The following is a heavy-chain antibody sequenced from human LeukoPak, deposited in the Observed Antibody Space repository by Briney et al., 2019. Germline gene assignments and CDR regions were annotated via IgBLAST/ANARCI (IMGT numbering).Heavy chain of an antibody. J-gene: IGHJ4*02. V-gene: IGHV4-59*01. Sequence: SETLSLTCTVSGGSISSYYWSWIRQPPGKGLEWIGYIYYSGSTNYNPSLKSRVTISVDTSKNQFSLKLSSVTAADTAVYYCARGPYDSSGCRFDYWGQGTLVTVSS. CDR3: ARGPYDSSGCRFDY. D-gene: IGHD3-22*01. CDR1: GGSISSYY. CDR2: IYYSGST.